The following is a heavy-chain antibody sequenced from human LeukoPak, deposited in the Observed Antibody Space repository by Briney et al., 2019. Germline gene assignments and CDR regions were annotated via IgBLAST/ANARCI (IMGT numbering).Heavy chain of an antibody. CDR2: ISSSGSTI. D-gene: IGHD2-21*01. Sequence: GGSLRLSCAASGFTFSSYAMSWVRQAPGKGLEWVSYISSSGSTIYYADSVKGRFTISRDNAKNSLYLQMNSLRAEDTAVYYCARARGYWYSVVGYWGQGTLVTVSS. V-gene: IGHV3-48*04. CDR1: GFTFSSYA. J-gene: IGHJ4*02. CDR3: ARARGYWYSVVGY.